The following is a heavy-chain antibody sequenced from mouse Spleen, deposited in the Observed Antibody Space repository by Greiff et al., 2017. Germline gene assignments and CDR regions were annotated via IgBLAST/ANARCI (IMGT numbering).Heavy chain of an antibody. CDR3: ARGRMITTRNAMDY. CDR1: GYTFTSYW. V-gene: IGHV1-50*01. CDR2: IDPSDSYT. D-gene: IGHD2-4*01. Sequence: QVQLQQPGAELVKPGASVKLSCKASGYTFTSYWMQWVKQRPGQGLEWIGEIDPSDSYTNYNQKFKGKATLTVDTSSSTAYMQLSSLTSEDSAVYYCARGRMITTRNAMDYWGQGTSVTVSS. J-gene: IGHJ4*01.